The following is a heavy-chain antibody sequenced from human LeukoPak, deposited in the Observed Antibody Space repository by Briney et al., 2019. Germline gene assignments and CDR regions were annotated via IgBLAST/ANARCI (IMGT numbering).Heavy chain of an antibody. CDR1: GYTFTGYY. CDR3: AREGTWGSSLNYFDY. D-gene: IGHD6-13*01. V-gene: IGHV1-2*02. CDR2: INPNSGGT. J-gene: IGHJ4*02. Sequence: ASVKVSCKASGYTFTGYYMHWVRQAPGQGLEWMGWINPNSGGTNYAQKFQGGVTMTRDTSISTAYMELSRLRSDDTAVYYCAREGTWGSSLNYFDYWGQGTLVTVSS.